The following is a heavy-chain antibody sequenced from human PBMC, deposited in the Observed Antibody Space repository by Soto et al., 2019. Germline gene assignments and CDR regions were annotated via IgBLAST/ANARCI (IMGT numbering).Heavy chain of an antibody. CDR3: ARTVHYYGSGSYYNAAAFDI. Sequence: GSLRLSCAASGFTFSSYWMSWVRQAPGKGLEWVANIKQDGSEKYYVDSVKGRFTISRDNAKNSLYLQMNSLRAEDTAVYYCARTVHYYGSGSYYNAAAFDIWGQGTRVTVSS. J-gene: IGHJ3*02. D-gene: IGHD3-10*01. CDR1: GFTFSSYW. V-gene: IGHV3-7*01. CDR2: IKQDGSEK.